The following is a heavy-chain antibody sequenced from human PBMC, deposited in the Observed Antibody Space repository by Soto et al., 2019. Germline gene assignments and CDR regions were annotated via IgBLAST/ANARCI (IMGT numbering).Heavy chain of an antibody. D-gene: IGHD6-13*01. CDR2: IYYSGST. CDR3: AREGIAAADAQYNWFDP. Sequence: TLSLTCTVSGGSISSGDYYWSWIRQPPGKGLEWIGYIYYSGSTYYNPSLKSRVTISVDTSKNQFSLKLSSVTAADTAVYYCAREGIAAADAQYNWFDPWGQGTLVTVSS. J-gene: IGHJ5*02. CDR1: GGSISSGDYY. V-gene: IGHV4-30-4*01.